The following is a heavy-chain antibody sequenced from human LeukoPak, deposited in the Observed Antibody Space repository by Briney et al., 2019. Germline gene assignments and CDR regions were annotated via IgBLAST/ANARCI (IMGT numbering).Heavy chain of an antibody. D-gene: IGHD2-2*01. Sequence: GGSLRLSCAASGFTFSSYSMNWVRQAPGKGLEWVSYISSSSSPIYYADSVKGRFTISRDNSKNTLYLQMNSLRAEDTAVYYCARDVAYCSSTSCYGSQYVFDYWGQGTLVTVSS. V-gene: IGHV3-48*01. CDR3: ARDVAYCSSTSCYGSQYVFDY. CDR2: ISSSSSPI. CDR1: GFTFSSYS. J-gene: IGHJ4*02.